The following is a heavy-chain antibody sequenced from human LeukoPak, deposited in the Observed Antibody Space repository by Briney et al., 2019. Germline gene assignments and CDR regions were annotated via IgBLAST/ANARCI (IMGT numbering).Heavy chain of an antibody. Sequence: SVKVSCKASGGTFSSYATSWVRQAPGQGLEWMGGIIPIFGTANYAQKFQGRVTITADESTSTAYMELSSLGSEDTAVYYCASGYSYGEDFDYWGQGTLVTVSS. V-gene: IGHV1-69*13. CDR2: IIPIFGTA. J-gene: IGHJ4*02. CDR3: ASGYSYGEDFDY. D-gene: IGHD5-18*01. CDR1: GGTFSSYA.